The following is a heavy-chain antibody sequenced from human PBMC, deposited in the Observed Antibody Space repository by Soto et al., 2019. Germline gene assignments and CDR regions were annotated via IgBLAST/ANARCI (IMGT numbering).Heavy chain of an antibody. CDR1: GFTFSKYG. J-gene: IGHJ4*02. V-gene: IGHV3-33*01. CDR2: IWNDGIRK. Sequence: RRLSCAASGFTFSKYGVHWVRQAPGKGLEWVALIWNDGIRKVYVDSVKGRFTISRDNSKNTLDLQMNNLRDEDTAVYYCARDDDNDANALDYWGPGTLVTVSS. CDR3: ARDDDNDANALDY.